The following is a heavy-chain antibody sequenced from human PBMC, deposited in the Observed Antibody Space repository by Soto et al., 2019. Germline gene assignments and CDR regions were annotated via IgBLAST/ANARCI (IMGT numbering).Heavy chain of an antibody. CDR3: ARGDIDG. CDR2: FYSGGST. J-gene: IGHJ6*03. V-gene: IGHV3-66*01. CDR1: GFTVSSTF. Sequence: EVQLVESGGGLVQPGGSLRLSCAASGFTVSSTFVSWVRQATGKGLEWVSVFYSGGSTYYADHVKGRFTISRDNSKNTVYLQMNSLRAEDTAVYYCARGDIDGWGKATKVTVSS.